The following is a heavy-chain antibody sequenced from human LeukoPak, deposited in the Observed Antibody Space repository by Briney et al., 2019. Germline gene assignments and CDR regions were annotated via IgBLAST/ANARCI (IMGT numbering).Heavy chain of an antibody. CDR3: ARGRGAFDI. V-gene: IGHV3-30*01. J-gene: IGHJ3*02. Sequence: PGRSLRLSCAASGFTFSSYAMHWVRQAPGKGLEWVAVISYDGSNKYYADSVKGRFTISRDNPKNTLYLQMNSLRAEDTAVYYCARGRGAFDIWGQGTMVTVSS. CDR2: ISYDGSNK. CDR1: GFTFSSYA.